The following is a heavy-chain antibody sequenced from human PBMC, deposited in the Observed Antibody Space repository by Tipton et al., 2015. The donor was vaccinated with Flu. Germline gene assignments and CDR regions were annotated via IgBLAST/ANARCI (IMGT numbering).Heavy chain of an antibody. CDR1: GGSISSYY. V-gene: IGHV4-59*01. D-gene: IGHD3-10*01. CDR2: IYYSGST. CDR3: ARVCDPRIRYFDL. Sequence: TLSLTCTVSGGSISSYYWSWIRQPPGKGLEWIGYIYYSGSTNYNPSLKSRVTISVDTSKNQFSLKLSSVLAADTAVYYCARVCDPRIRYFDLWGRGTLVPVSS. J-gene: IGHJ2*01.